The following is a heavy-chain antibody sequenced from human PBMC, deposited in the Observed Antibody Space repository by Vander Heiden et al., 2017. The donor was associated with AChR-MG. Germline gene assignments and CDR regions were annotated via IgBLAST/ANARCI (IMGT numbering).Heavy chain of an antibody. Sequence: QVQLQESGPGLVKPSETLSLTCVVSGYSISSGWYWGWIRQPPGKGPEWIGSIYYDGSTYYNPSLKSRVTISVDTSKNQFSLKLSSVTAADTAVYYCARVGTPTYYYGMDVWGQGTTVTVSS. CDR1: GYSISSGWY. J-gene: IGHJ6*02. V-gene: IGHV4-38-2*01. D-gene: IGHD1-26*01. CDR2: IYYDGST. CDR3: ARVGTPTYYYGMDV.